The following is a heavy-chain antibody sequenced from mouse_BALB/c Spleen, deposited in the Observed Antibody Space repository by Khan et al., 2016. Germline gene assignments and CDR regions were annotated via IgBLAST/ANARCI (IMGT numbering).Heavy chain of an antibody. CDR1: GYTFTNYW. D-gene: IGHD1-2*01. V-gene: IGHV1-87*01. J-gene: IGHJ3*01. CDR2: IYPGDGDT. CDR3: ANSGATATFAY. Sequence: QVQLKQSGAELARPGASVKLSCKASGYTFTNYWIQWVKQRPGQGLEWIGAIYPGDGDTRYTQKFKGKATLTADKSSSTAYMQLSSLASEDSAVYYCANSGATATFAYWGQGTRVTVSA.